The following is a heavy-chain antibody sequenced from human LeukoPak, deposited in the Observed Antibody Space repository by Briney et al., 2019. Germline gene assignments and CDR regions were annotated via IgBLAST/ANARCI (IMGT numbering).Heavy chain of an antibody. J-gene: IGHJ4*02. V-gene: IGHV3-48*02. CDR2: ISSGSSII. CDR1: GFIFRSYS. Sequence: QPGGSLRLSCAASGFIFRSYSMTWVRQAPGKGLEWVSYISSGSSIIYYADSVKGRFTISRDNAKNSLYLQMNSRRDEDTAVYYCARETTGLDYWGQGTLVTVSS. CDR3: ARETTGLDY. D-gene: IGHD3-9*01.